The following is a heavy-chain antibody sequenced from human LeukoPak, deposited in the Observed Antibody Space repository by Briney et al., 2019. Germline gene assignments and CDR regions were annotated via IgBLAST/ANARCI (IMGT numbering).Heavy chain of an antibody. CDR1: GFTFSSYA. V-gene: IGHV3-21*01. Sequence: TGGSLRLSCAASGFTFSSYAMSWVRQAPGKGLEWVSSISSSSSSIYYADSVKGRFTISRDNAKNSLYLQMNSLRAEDTAVYYCARANPPGISFFDYWGQGALVTVSS. D-gene: IGHD3-10*01. CDR2: ISSSSSSI. J-gene: IGHJ4*02. CDR3: ARANPPGISFFDY.